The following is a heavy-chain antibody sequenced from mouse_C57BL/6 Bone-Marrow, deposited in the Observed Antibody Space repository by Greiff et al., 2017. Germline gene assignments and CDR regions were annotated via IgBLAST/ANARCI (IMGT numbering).Heavy chain of an antibody. J-gene: IGHJ1*03. CDR2: IYPGSGST. D-gene: IGHD1-1*01. Sequence: QVQLQQPGAELVKPGASVKMSCKASGYTFTSYWITWVKQRPGQGLEWIGDIYPGSGSTNYNEKFKSKATLTVDTSSSTAYMQLSSLTSEDSAVYYCARYGYGSSGWYFDVWGTGTTVTVSS. V-gene: IGHV1-55*01. CDR3: ARYGYGSSGWYFDV. CDR1: GYTFTSYW.